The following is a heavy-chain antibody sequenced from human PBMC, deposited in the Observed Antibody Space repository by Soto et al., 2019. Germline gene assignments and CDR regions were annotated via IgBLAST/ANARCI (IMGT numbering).Heavy chain of an antibody. CDR3: ARRGEVMAFDI. CDR1: GGSISSYY. Sequence: QVQLQESGPGLVKPSETLSLTCTVSGGSISSYYWSWIRQPPGKGLEWIGYIYYSGSTNYNPSLKSRVTISVDTSKNQFSLKLSSVTAADTAVYYCARRGEVMAFDIGGQGTMVTVSA. V-gene: IGHV4-59*08. D-gene: IGHD3-16*01. CDR2: IYYSGST. J-gene: IGHJ3*02.